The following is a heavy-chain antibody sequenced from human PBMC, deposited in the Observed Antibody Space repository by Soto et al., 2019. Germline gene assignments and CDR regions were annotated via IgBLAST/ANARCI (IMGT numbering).Heavy chain of an antibody. J-gene: IGHJ4*02. CDR2: IKEAGGEA. D-gene: IGHD2-15*01. Sequence: EVQLEESGGTLVQPGGSLRLSCAASGITFSTYWMSWVRQAPGKGLEWVANIKEAGGEANYVGSLKGRFTISRDKAKNSLFLQMTSLRAEDTAVYYCARGGRSATRYLFLDYWGQGTRITVSP. CDR3: ARGGRSATRYLFLDY. V-gene: IGHV3-7*01. CDR1: GITFSTYW.